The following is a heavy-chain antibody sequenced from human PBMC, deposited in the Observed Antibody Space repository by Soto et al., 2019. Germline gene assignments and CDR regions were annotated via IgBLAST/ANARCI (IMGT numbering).Heavy chain of an antibody. V-gene: IGHV1-3*01. CDR2: INAGNGNT. J-gene: IGHJ4*02. CDR1: GYTFTSYA. D-gene: IGHD6-19*01. Sequence: GASVKVSCKASGYTFTSYAMHWVRQAPGQRLEWMGWINAGNGNTKYSQKFQGRVTITRDTSASTAYMELSSLRSEDTAVYYCARVLRHSSGWYGGNYWGQGTLVTVSS. CDR3: ARVLRHSSGWYGGNY.